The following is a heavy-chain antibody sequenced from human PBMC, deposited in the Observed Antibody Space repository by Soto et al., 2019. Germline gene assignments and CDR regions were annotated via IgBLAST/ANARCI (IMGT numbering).Heavy chain of an antibody. CDR3: GTRWGGGAY. D-gene: IGHD3-16*01. J-gene: IGHJ4*02. CDR2: IYSGGYT. CDR1: GFTVSNNY. V-gene: IGHV3-53*01. Sequence: EVQLVESGGGLIQPGGSLRLSCAVSGFTVSNNYMSWVRQAPGKGLEGVSVIYSGGYTAYGDSVKGRFTISRDNSKNTLFSKGNSLGPGDTAVFYWGTRWGGGAYWGQGTLVTVSS.